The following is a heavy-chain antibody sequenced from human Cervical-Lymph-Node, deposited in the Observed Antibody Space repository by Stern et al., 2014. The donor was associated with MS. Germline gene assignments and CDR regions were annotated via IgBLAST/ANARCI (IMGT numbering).Heavy chain of an antibody. CDR3: ALLPRI. V-gene: IGHV3-72*01. J-gene: IGHJ3*02. CDR1: GFTLSDHY. CDR2: ISNRVNGDTT. Sequence: EVQLVESGGDLVQPGGSLRLSCEVSGFTLSDHYMDWVRHGPGKGLEWVGRISNRVNGDTTEYAASVKGRFTISRNESETSLYLQMNSLKTEDTAVYYCALLPRIWGQGTLVTVSS.